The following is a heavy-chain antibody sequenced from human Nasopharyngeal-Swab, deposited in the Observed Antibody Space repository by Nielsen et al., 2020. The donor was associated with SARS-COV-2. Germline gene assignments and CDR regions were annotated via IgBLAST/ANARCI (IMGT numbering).Heavy chain of an antibody. D-gene: IGHD5-18*01. CDR2: INTNTGNP. V-gene: IGHV7-4-1*02. CDR1: GYTFTSYA. J-gene: IGHJ4*02. CDR3: ARDQGGGRGMTGYSYGAFDY. Sequence: ASVKVSCKASGYTFTSYAMNWVRQAPGQGLEWMGWINTNTGNPTYAQGFTGRFVFSLDTSVSTAYLQISSLKAGDTAVYYCARDQGGGRGMTGYSYGAFDYWGQGTLVTVSS.